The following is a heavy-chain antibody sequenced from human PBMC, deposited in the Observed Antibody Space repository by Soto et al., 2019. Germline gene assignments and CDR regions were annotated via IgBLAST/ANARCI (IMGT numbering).Heavy chain of an antibody. J-gene: IGHJ4*02. CDR2: TRNKANRYTT. D-gene: IGHD3-10*01. CDR1: GFTVSSNY. Sequence: PGGSLRLSCAASGFTVSSNYMDWVRQAPGKGLEWVGRTRNKANRYTTEYAASVIGRCTISRDDSKNSMYLQLNSLKSEDTAVYFCARTFYASGSYFLDYWGQGTLVTVSS. CDR3: ARTFYASGSYFLDY. V-gene: IGHV3-72*01.